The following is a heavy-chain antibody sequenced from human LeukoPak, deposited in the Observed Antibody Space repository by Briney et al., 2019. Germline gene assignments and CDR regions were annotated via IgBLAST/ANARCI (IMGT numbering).Heavy chain of an antibody. D-gene: IGHD5-18*01. Sequence: GGSLRLSCAASGFTFSSYSMNWVRQAPGKGLEWVSYISSSSSTIYYADSAKGRFTISRDNAKNSLYLQMNSLRAEDTAVYYCARRHLMGTARHFDYWGQGTLVTVSP. CDR1: GFTFSSYS. V-gene: IGHV3-48*01. CDR2: ISSSSSTI. J-gene: IGHJ4*02. CDR3: ARRHLMGTARHFDY.